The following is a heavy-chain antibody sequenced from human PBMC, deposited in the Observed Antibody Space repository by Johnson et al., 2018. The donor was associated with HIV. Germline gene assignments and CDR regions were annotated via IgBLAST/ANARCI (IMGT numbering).Heavy chain of an antibody. D-gene: IGHD3-16*01. CDR1: GFTFSTYG. V-gene: IGHV3-33*08. CDR3: AREKEMTRLGAFDV. CDR2: IRYDGSDK. J-gene: IGHJ3*01. Sequence: QVQLVESGGGVVQPGTSLRLSCAASGFTFSTYGMHWVRQAPGKGLEWVSFIRYDGSDKHYADSVKGRFTISRDNSNNTVYLQTNSLRAEDTAIYYCAREKEMTRLGAFDVWGQGTVVTVSS.